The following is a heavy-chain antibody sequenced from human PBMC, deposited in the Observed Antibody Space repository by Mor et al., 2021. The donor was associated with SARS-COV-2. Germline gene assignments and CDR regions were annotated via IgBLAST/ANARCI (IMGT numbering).Heavy chain of an antibody. J-gene: IGHJ5*02. CDR3: ARDSSSSIGGWFDP. V-gene: IGHV5-51*01. D-gene: IGHD6-6*01. Sequence: SPSFQGQVTISADKSISTAYLQWSSLKASDTAIYYCARDSSSSIGGWFDPWGQGTLVTVSS.